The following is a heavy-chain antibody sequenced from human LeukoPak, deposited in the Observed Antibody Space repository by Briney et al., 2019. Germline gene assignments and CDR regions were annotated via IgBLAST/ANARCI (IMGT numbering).Heavy chain of an antibody. CDR1: GYTLTELS. Sequence: ASVKVSCKVSGYTLTELSMHWVRQAPGQGLEWMGIINPSGGSTSYAQKFQGRVTMTRDTSTSTVYMELSSLRSEDTAVYYCARDLQVSRGAFDTWGQGTMVTVSS. J-gene: IGHJ3*02. CDR2: INPSGGST. CDR3: ARDLQVSRGAFDT. V-gene: IGHV1-46*01. D-gene: IGHD1-14*01.